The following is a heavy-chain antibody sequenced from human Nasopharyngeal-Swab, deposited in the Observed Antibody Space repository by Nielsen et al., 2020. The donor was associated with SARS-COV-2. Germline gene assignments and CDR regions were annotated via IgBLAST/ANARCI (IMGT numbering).Heavy chain of an antibody. CDR3: ARHGYTRITIFGVWGHIRRDFDY. Sequence: SETLSLTYTVSGGSISSSNYYWGWIRQPPGKGLEWIGSIYYSGSTYYNPSLKSRVTISVDTSKNQFSLKLSSVTAADTAVYYCARHGYTRITIFGVWGHIRRDFDYWGQGTLVTVSS. J-gene: IGHJ4*02. CDR1: GGSISSSNYY. D-gene: IGHD3-3*01. V-gene: IGHV4-39*01. CDR2: IYYSGST.